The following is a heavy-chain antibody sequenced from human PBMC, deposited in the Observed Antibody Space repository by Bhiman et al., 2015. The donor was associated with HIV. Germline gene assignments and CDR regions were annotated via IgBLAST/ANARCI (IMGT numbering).Heavy chain of an antibody. J-gene: IGHJ4*02. CDR3: AKDKTASAAAGVLDY. D-gene: IGHD6-13*01. V-gene: IGHV3-9*01. Sequence: EVQLVESGGGLVQPGRSLRLSCAASGFTFDDYAMHWVRQAPGKGLEWVSSISWNSGSIAYADSVKGRFTISRDNAKNSLYLLMNSLRAEDTALYYCAKDKTASAAAGVLDYWGQGTLVTVSS. CDR2: ISWNSGSI. CDR1: GFTFDDYA.